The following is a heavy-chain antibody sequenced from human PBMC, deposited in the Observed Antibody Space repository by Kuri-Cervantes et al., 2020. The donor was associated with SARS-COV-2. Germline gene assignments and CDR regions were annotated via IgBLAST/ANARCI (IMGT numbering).Heavy chain of an antibody. Sequence: GGSLRFSCAASGFTFSSYAMHWVRQAPGKGLEYVSAISSNGGSTYYANSVKGRFTISRDNSKNTLYLQMGSLRAEDMAVYYCAIPMIVVVIVGGSGKPNWFDPWGQGTLVTVSS. V-gene: IGHV3-64*01. CDR3: AIPMIVVVIVGGSGKPNWFDP. D-gene: IGHD3-22*01. CDR1: GFTFSSYA. CDR2: ISSNGGST. J-gene: IGHJ5*02.